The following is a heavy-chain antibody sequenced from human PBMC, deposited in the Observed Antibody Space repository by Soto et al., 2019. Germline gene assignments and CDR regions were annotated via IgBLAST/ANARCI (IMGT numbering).Heavy chain of an antibody. V-gene: IGHV1-69*13. CDR2: IIPVSATT. CDR1: RGTFNNYA. D-gene: IGHD6-13*01. Sequence: SVKVSCKASRGTFNNYALTWVRQAPGQGLEWMGGIIPVSATTNYAPKFQGRLTITADEATNTAYMELSSLITDDTAVYYCASSYGTSWYGDYWGQGTLVTVSS. J-gene: IGHJ4*02. CDR3: ASSYGTSWYGDY.